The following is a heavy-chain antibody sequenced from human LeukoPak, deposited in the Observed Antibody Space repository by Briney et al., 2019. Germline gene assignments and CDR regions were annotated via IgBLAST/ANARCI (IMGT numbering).Heavy chain of an antibody. V-gene: IGHV3-74*01. CDR1: GFTFSSYW. Sequence: GGSLRLSCAASGFTFSSYWRHWVRQAPGKGLVWVSRIDTDGRTTNYADSVRGRFTIYRDNVQNTLYLQVNSLTAEDTAVYYSARDVAGARSYWGQGALVSVSS. CDR3: ARDVAGARSY. D-gene: IGHD3-10*01. J-gene: IGHJ4*02. CDR2: IDTDGRTT.